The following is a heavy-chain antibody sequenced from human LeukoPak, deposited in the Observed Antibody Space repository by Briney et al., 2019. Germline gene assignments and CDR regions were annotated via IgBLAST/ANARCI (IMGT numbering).Heavy chain of an antibody. V-gene: IGHV3-9*01. CDR3: AKGPTYLGSEFDY. Sequence: GRSLRLSCAASGFTFDDYAMHWVRQAPGKGLEWVSGISWNSGSIGYADSVKGRFTISRDNAKNSLYLQMNSLRAEDTALYYCAKGPTYLGSEFDYWGQGILVTVSS. D-gene: IGHD2-21*01. CDR2: ISWNSGSI. CDR1: GFTFDDYA. J-gene: IGHJ4*02.